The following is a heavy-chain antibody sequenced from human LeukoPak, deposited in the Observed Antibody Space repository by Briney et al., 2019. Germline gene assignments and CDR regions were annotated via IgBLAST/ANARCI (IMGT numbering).Heavy chain of an antibody. CDR2: INQDESSK. V-gene: IGHV3-7*01. J-gene: IGHJ5*02. CDR3: ARGMDYYGSGSYYKVCFDP. D-gene: IGHD3-10*01. CDR1: GFTFSSYW. Sequence: GGSLRLSCAVSGFTFSSYWMGWVRQAPGKGLAWVANINQDESSKYYENSVKGRFTISRDNSKNTLYLQMGSLRAEDMAVYYCARGMDYYGSGSYYKVCFDPWGQGTLVTVSS.